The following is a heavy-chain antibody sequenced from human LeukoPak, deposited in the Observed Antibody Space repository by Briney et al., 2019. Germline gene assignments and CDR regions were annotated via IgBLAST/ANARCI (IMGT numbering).Heavy chain of an antibody. D-gene: IGHD5-24*01. CDR3: ARQASDGYNYGPFDS. Sequence: SQTLSLTCTVSGGSISSYYWSWIRQPPGKGLEWIGYIYYSGSNQYNPSLKSRVTISVDTSKNQFSLKLSSVTAADTAVYFCARQASDGYNYGPFDSWGQGTLVTVSS. CDR2: IYYSGSN. CDR1: GGSISSYY. V-gene: IGHV4-59*08. J-gene: IGHJ5*01.